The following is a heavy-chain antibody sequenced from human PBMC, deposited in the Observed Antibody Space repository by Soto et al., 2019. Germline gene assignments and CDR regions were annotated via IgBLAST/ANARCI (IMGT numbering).Heavy chain of an antibody. CDR3: ARLIWKDTAMAAIDY. Sequence: SETLSLTCTVSGGSISSSSYYWGWIRQPPGKGLEWIGSIYYSGSTYYNPSLKSRVTISVDTSKNQFSLKLSSVTAADTAVYYCARLIWKDTAMAAIDYWGQGTLVTVSS. CDR2: IYYSGST. CDR1: GGSISSSSYY. J-gene: IGHJ4*02. D-gene: IGHD5-18*01. V-gene: IGHV4-39*01.